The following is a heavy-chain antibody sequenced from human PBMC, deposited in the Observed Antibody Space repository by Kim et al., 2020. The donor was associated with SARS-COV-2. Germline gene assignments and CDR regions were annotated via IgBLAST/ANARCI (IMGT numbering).Heavy chain of an antibody. V-gene: IGHV4-59*08. CDR2: FYRGST. CDR3: ARRGWYFDL. CDR1: GASMSDYY. J-gene: IGHJ2*01. Sequence: LTCNVSGASMSDYYWSWVRQPPGKELEWIGYFYRGSTESNPSLNSRVTIAVDTSKNQFSLKLSSVTAADTAVYYCARRGWYFDLWGRGTLAT.